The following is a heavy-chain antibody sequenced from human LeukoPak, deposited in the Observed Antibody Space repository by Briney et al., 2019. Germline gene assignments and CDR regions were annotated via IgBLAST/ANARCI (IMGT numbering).Heavy chain of an antibody. CDR3: ARGVRSAFYTPPPDY. CDR1: GGTFSSYA. V-gene: IGHV1-69*05. CDR2: IIPLFGTV. J-gene: IGHJ4*02. D-gene: IGHD3-3*01. Sequence: SVKVSCKASGGTFSSYAISWVRQAPGQGLEWMGRIIPLFGTVDYAQKFQGRVTITTDESATTAYMQLSSLKSDDTAVYYCARGVRSAFYTPPPDYWGEGTRVTASS.